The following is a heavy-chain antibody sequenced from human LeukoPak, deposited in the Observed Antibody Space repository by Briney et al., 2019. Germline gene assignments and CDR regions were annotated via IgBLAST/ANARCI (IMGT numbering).Heavy chain of an antibody. V-gene: IGHV3-30-3*01. CDR2: ISYDGSNK. Sequence: GGSLRLSCAASGFTFSSYAMHWVRQAPGEGLEWVAVISYDGSNKYYADSVKGRFTISRDNSKNTLYLQMNSLRAEDTAVYYCARVLRRGYGFWSGYYFDYWGQGTLVTVSS. D-gene: IGHD3-3*01. CDR3: ARVLRRGYGFWSGYYFDY. J-gene: IGHJ4*02. CDR1: GFTFSSYA.